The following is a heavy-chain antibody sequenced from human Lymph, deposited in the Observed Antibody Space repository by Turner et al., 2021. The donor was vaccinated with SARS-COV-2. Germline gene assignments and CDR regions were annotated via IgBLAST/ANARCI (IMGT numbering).Heavy chain of an antibody. CDR1: GFTVSSNY. V-gene: IGHV3-53*02. J-gene: IGHJ3*02. CDR2: IYIGGTT. Sequence: EVQLVETGGGLSQPGGSLRLSCAASGFTVSSNYMSWVRQAPGKGLEWVSVIYIGGTTYYADSVKGRFTISRDNSKNTLYLQMNSLRAEDTAVYYCARDLGPLAFDIWGQGTMVTVSS. CDR3: ARDLGPLAFDI.